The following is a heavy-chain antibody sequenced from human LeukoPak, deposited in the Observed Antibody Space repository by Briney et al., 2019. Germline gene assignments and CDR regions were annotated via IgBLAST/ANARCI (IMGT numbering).Heavy chain of an antibody. CDR3: AKDSGGGIVVVPAAMRGYYFDY. CDR2: ISGSGGST. CDR1: GFTFSSYA. V-gene: IGHV3-23*01. J-gene: IGHJ4*02. D-gene: IGHD2-2*01. Sequence: PGGSLRLSCAASGFTFSSYAMSWVRQAPGKGLEWVSAISGSGGSTYYADSVKGRFTISRDNSKDTLYLQMNSLRAEDTAVYYCAKDSGGGIVVVPAAMRGYYFDYWGQGTLVTVSS.